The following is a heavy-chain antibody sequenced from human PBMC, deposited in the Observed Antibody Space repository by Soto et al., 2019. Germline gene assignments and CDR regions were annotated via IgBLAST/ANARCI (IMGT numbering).Heavy chain of an antibody. J-gene: IGHJ4*02. CDR2: IKEDGSDK. CDR1: GFTFSNYW. D-gene: IGHD2-2*01. CDR3: ARYCLSTSCCDN. Sequence: EVQLVESGGGLVQPGGSLSLSCAASGFTFSNYWMTWVRQAPGKGLEWVANIKEDGSDKYYVDSVRGRFTVSRDNAKNSLYLQMNSLRAEDTAVYYCARYCLSTSCCDNWGQGTLVTVSS. V-gene: IGHV3-7*01.